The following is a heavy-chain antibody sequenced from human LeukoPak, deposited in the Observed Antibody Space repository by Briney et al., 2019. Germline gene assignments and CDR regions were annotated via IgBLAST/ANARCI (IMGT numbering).Heavy chain of an antibody. CDR1: GGSISSSSYY. J-gene: IGHJ5*02. V-gene: IGHV4-39*07. Sequence: SETLSLTCTVSGGSISSSSYYWGWIRQPPGKGLEWIGSIYYSGSTYYNPSLKSRVTISVDTSKNQFSLKLSSVTAADTAVYYCARDPNAISNWFDPWAREPWSPSPQ. CDR3: ARDPNAISNWFDP. CDR2: IYYSGST. D-gene: IGHD3-3*02.